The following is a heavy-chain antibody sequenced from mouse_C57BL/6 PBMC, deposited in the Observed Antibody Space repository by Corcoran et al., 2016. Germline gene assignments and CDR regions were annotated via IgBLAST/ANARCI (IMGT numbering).Heavy chain of an antibody. CDR2: INTYSGVP. CDR1: GYTFTTYG. CDR3: ARDSNWYFDV. D-gene: IGHD2-5*01. V-gene: IGHV9-3*01. Sequence: QIQLVPSGPELKKPGETVKISCKASGYTFTTYGMSWVKQAPGKGLKWMGWINTYSGVPTYADDFKGRFAFSLETSASTAYLQINNLKNEDTATYFCARDSNWYFDVWGTGTTVTVSS. J-gene: IGHJ1*03.